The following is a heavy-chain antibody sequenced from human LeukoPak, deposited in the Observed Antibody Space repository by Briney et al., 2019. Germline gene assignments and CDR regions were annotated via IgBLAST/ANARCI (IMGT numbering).Heavy chain of an antibody. V-gene: IGHV1-18*01. J-gene: IGHJ4*02. Sequence: ASVKVSCKASGYTFTSYGISWVRQAPGQGLEWMRWISAYNGNTNYAQKLQGRVTMTTDTSTSTAYMELRSLRSDDTAVYYCARDTLLGYCSGGSCYSEDYWGQGTLVTVSS. CDR1: GYTFTSYG. CDR3: ARDTLLGYCSGGSCYSEDY. CDR2: ISAYNGNT. D-gene: IGHD2-15*01.